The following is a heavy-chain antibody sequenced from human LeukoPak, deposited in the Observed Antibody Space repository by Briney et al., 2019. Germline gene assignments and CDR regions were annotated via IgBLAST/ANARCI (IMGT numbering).Heavy chain of an antibody. CDR1: GGXISSYY. Sequence: SETLSLTCTVSGGXISSYYCNWIRQPPGKGLEWIGYIYYSGSTNYNPSLKSRVTISVDTSKNQFSLKLSSVTAADTAVYYCARGADSSGYYSIFYFDYWGQGTLVTVSS. D-gene: IGHD3-22*01. V-gene: IGHV4-59*01. CDR2: IYYSGST. CDR3: ARGADSSGYYSIFYFDY. J-gene: IGHJ4*02.